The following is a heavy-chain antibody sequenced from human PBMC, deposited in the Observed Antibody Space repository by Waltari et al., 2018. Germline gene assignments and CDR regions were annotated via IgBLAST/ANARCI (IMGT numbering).Heavy chain of an antibody. CDR3: TRDVSSIYFDY. J-gene: IGHJ4*02. D-gene: IGHD6-19*01. V-gene: IGHV3-33*01. CDR2: IWHDGRKD. Sequence: QVQLVESGGGVVQPGRSRRLSCAASGFTFSDLGMPGARQAPGKGLEWVALIWHDGRKDFYADSVKGRFTISRDNSRNTMYMQMNSLRAEDTAVYYCTRDVSSIYFDYWGQGTLVTVSS. CDR1: GFTFSDLG.